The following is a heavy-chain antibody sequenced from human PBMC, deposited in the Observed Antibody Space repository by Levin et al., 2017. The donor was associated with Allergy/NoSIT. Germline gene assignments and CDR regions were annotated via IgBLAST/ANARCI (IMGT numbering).Heavy chain of an antibody. V-gene: IGHV4-61*08. D-gene: IGHD7-27*01. CDR1: GGSVSTFGYQ. J-gene: IGHJ4*02. Sequence: SETLSLTCTVSGGSVSTFGYQWSWIRRPPGKGLEWIGYHSGTTNYNPSLKSRVTISVDTAKNPFSLKLNSVTAADTAVYYCASDYWGSLDCWGQGTLVTVSS. CDR2: HSGTT. CDR3: ASDYWGSLDC.